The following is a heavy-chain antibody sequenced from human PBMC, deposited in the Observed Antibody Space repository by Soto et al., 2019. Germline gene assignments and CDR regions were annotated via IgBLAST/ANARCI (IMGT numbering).Heavy chain of an antibody. J-gene: IGHJ5*02. V-gene: IGHV4-30-4*01. CDR2: IYYSGST. D-gene: IGHD3-10*01. Sequence: QVQLQESGPGLVKPSQTLSLTCTVSGGSISSGDYYWSWIRQPPGKGLEWIGYIYYSGSTYYNPXLKSRVTISVXXSXNXXSLKLSSVTAADTAVYYCARDSARWFGEFSLGFDPWGQGTLVTVSS. CDR3: ARDSARWFGEFSLGFDP. CDR1: GGSISSGDYY.